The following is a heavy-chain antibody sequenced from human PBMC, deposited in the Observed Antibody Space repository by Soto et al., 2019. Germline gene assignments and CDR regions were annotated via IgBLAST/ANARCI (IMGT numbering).Heavy chain of an antibody. D-gene: IGHD7-27*01. CDR3: AVSGDYYYGMDV. CDR1: GFTFRSYW. V-gene: IGHV3-33*08. J-gene: IGHJ6*02. CDR2: IWYDGSNK. Sequence: AQLVESGGGLSQPGGSLRLSCAASGFTFRSYWMHWVRQVPGKGLEWVAVIWYDGSNKYYADSVKGRFTISRDNSKNTLYLQMNSLRAEDTAVYYCAVSGDYYYGMDVWGQGTTVTVSS.